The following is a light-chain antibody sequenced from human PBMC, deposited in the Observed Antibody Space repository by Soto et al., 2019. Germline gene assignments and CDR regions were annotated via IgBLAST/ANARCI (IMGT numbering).Light chain of an antibody. V-gene: IGLV2-14*03. CDR3: MSYIASTTTHWV. Sequence: QSALTQPASVSGSPGQSITISCTGTSIDVGHPYNYVSWYQQYPGKAPKLLILGVSNRPSGISGRFSGSKSGNTAFLTISGLQPEDEADYYCMSYIASTTTHWVLGGGTKLTVL. J-gene: IGLJ3*02. CDR2: GVS. CDR1: SIDVGHPYNY.